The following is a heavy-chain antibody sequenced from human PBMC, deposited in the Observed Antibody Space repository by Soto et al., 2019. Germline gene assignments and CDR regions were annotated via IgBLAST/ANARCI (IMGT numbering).Heavy chain of an antibody. V-gene: IGHV1-69*01. CDR2: IIPLFDAA. J-gene: IGHJ6*02. CDR1: GGTFSKYA. CDR3: ARAWSRGNMIVIDSDNYSMAV. D-gene: IGHD3-22*01. Sequence: QVQLVQSGAEVKKPGSSVKVSCKASGGTFSKYAFSWVRQAPGQGLEWMGGIIPLFDAADYAQRFQGRVRITADESTTRAYMELSSLRYDDAAIYDCARAWSRGNMIVIDSDNYSMAVWRQGTTVTVSS.